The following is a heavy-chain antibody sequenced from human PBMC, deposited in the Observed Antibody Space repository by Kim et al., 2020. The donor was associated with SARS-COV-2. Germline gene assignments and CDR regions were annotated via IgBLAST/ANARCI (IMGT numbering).Heavy chain of an antibody. J-gene: IGHJ6*03. Sequence: GGSLRLSCAASGFTVIDNYMTWVRQAPGKGLEWVSVIYSGGSTYYADSVKGRFTISRDNYKKTLYLQMKTLRADATAIYYCARAIAAAGDYCFYYMDVWG. CDR3: ARAIAAAGDYCFYYMDV. CDR2: IYSGGST. D-gene: IGHD6-13*01. CDR1: GFTVIDNY. V-gene: IGHV3-66*01.